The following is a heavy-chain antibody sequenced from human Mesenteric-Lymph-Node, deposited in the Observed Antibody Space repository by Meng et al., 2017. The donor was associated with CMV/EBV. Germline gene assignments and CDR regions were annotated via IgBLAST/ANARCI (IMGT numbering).Heavy chain of an antibody. D-gene: IGHD1-26*01. Sequence: SETLSLTCTVSGGSVSSGSYYWNWIRQPPGKGLEWIGYIYYSGSTNYNPSLKSRVTISVDTSKNQFSLKLSSVTAADTAVYYCARGLVGATPTYYFDYWGQGTLVTVSS. CDR1: GGSVSSGSYY. J-gene: IGHJ4*02. CDR3: ARGLVGATPTYYFDY. CDR2: IYYSGST. V-gene: IGHV4-61*01.